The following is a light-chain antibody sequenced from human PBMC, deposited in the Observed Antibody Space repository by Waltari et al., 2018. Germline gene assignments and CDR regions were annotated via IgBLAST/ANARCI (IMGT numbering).Light chain of an antibody. CDR3: QTGGHGTWV. Sequence: QLVLTQSPSASASLGASVKLTCTLSSGHSSNVIAWHQQQPEKGPRFLMKVNSDGSQSKGDNIPDRFSGSSSGAEHYLTISSLQSEDEADYYCQTGGHGTWVFGGGTKLTVL. J-gene: IGLJ3*02. V-gene: IGLV4-69*01. CDR2: VNSDGSQ. CDR1: SGHSSNV.